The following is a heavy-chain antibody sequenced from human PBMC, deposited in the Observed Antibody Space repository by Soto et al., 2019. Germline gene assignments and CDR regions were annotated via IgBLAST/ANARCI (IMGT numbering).Heavy chain of an antibody. V-gene: IGHV4-59*01. CDR3: ARGSYSSLPNY. CDR1: GDSISIYY. D-gene: IGHD6-19*01. J-gene: IGHJ4*02. Sequence: QVHLQESGPGLVKPSETLSLTCTVSGDSISIYYWSWIRQPPGKGLEGIGYMQNSGSTNYNPSLKSRVTMSLDTSKNQFSLRLSSVTAADAAVYYCARGSYSSLPNYWGQGTLVTVSS. CDR2: MQNSGST.